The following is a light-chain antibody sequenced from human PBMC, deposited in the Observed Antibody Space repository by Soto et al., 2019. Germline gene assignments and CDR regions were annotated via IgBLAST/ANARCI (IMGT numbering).Light chain of an antibody. Sequence: QLVLTQPPSASGSPGQSVTISCTGTSSDVGGYNYVSWYQQHPGKAPKLMIYEVNKRPSGVPDRFSGSKSGNTASLTVSGLQAEDEAGYYCSSYGGSNNLVFGGGTKLTVL. CDR3: SSYGGSNNLV. J-gene: IGLJ2*01. CDR2: EVN. CDR1: SSDVGGYNY. V-gene: IGLV2-8*01.